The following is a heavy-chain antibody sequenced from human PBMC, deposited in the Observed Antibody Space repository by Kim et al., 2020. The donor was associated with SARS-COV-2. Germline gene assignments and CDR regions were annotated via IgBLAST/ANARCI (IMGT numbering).Heavy chain of an antibody. CDR2: T. V-gene: IGHV3-23*01. D-gene: IGHD2-8*01. CDR3: AKRGSTNFFDF. J-gene: IGHJ4*02. Sequence: TYYADSVKGRLTISRDNSKNTLYLQMNSLSAEDTAVYYCAKRGSTNFFDFWGQGALVTVSS.